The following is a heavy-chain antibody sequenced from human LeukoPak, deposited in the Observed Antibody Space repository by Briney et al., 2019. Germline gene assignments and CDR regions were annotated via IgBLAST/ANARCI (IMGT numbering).Heavy chain of an antibody. CDR2: INWNSGSI. V-gene: IGHV3-9*01. J-gene: IGHJ4*02. CDR3: AKGRGYSYGYLADY. D-gene: IGHD5-18*01. CDR1: GSTFDDYA. Sequence: GGSLRLTCAASGSTFDDYAMHWVRQAPGKGLEWVSGINWNSGSIGYADSVKGRFTISRDNAKNSLYLQMNSLRAEDTALYYCAKGRGYSYGYLADYWGQGTLVTVSS.